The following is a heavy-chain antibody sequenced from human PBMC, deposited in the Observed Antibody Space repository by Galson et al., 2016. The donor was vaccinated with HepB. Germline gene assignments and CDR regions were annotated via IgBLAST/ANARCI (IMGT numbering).Heavy chain of an antibody. CDR2: IDNSGGAI. Sequence: SLRLSCAPSGFIFTTYAMNWVRQAPGKGLEWISYIDNSGGAIYYSDSVRGRLTISRDNAKNSLYLQMNSLSDEDTAVYYCVTGLTTFDYWGQGTLVSVSS. J-gene: IGHJ4*02. CDR1: GFIFTTYA. V-gene: IGHV3-48*03. CDR3: VTGLTTFDY. D-gene: IGHD4-11*01.